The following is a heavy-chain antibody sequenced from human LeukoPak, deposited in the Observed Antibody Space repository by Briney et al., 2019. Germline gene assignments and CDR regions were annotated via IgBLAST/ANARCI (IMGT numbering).Heavy chain of an antibody. D-gene: IGHD3-10*01. Sequence: GESLRLSCAASGFTFSSYAMHWVRQAPGKGLEWVAVIPYDGSNKYYTDSVKGRFIISRDNSKKTQYLQMNSLRAEDTAVYYCARVASGSPNYYYYGLDVWGQGTTVTVSS. CDR1: GFTFSSYA. CDR3: ARVASGSPNYYYYGLDV. V-gene: IGHV3-30*04. J-gene: IGHJ6*02. CDR2: IPYDGSNK.